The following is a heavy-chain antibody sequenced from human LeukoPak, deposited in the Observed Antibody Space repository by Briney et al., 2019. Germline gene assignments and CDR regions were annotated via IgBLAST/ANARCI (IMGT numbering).Heavy chain of an antibody. CDR2: ILYDGSNK. Sequence: GGSLRLSCAASGFTFSSYGMHWVRQAPGKGLEWVAVILYDGSNKYYADSAKGRFTISRDNSKNTLYLQMNSLRAEDTIVYYCAKTPILGVIATSYDYWGQGTLVTVSS. D-gene: IGHD3-3*01. CDR1: GFTFSSYG. J-gene: IGHJ4*02. V-gene: IGHV3-30*18. CDR3: AKTPILGVIATSYDY.